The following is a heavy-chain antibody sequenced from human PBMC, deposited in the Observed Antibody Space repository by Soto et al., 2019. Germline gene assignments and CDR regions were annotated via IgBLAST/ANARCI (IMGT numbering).Heavy chain of an antibody. CDR1: GFTFSSYS. J-gene: IGHJ6*02. CDR2: ISSSSSYI. D-gene: IGHD6-13*01. CDR3: AREIHSSTGRYYYYGMDV. V-gene: IGHV3-21*01. Sequence: PGGSLRLSCAASGFTFSSYSMNWVRQAPGKGLEWVSSISSSSSYIYYADSVKGRFTISRDNAKNSLYLQMNSLRAEDTAVYYCAREIHSSTGRYYYYGMDVWGQGTTVTVSS.